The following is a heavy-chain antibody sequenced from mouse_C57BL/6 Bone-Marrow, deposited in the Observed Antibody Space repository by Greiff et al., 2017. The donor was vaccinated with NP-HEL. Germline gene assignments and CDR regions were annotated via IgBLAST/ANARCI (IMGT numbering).Heavy chain of an antibody. CDR2: ISNGCGST. Sequence: EVKLVESGGGLVQPGGSLKLSCAASGFTFSDYYMYWVRQTPEKRLEWVAYISNGCGSTYYPDTVKGRFTISRDNAKNTLYLQMSRLKSEDTAMYYCATQVGSTMVRFDYWGQGTTLTVSS. D-gene: IGHD2-1*01. V-gene: IGHV5-12*01. CDR1: GFTFSDYY. CDR3: ATQVGSTMVRFDY. J-gene: IGHJ2*01.